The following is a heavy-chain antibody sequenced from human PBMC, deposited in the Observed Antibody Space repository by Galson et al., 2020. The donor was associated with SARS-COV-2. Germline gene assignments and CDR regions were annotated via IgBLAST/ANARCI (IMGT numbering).Heavy chain of an antibody. CDR3: ARGDMRNDYFDY. D-gene: IGHD3-16*01. V-gene: IGHV3-74*01. Sequence: GGSLRLSCAASGFTFSSYWMHWVRQAPGKGLVWVSRIYSEGSSTSYADSGKGRFTISGDDAKNTLYLHMSSLRAEGTAVYYCARGDMRNDYFDYWGQGTLVTVSS. CDR2: IYSEGSST. J-gene: IGHJ4*02. CDR1: GFTFSSYW.